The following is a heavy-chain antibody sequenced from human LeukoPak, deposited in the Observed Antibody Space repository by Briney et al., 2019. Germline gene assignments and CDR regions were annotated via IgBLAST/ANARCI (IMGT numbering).Heavy chain of an antibody. V-gene: IGHV1-69*05. J-gene: IGHJ6*02. CDR2: IIPIFGTA. D-gene: IGHD2-2*02. CDR3: ARPGADCGSAGCYTYPYYGLDV. CDR1: GGTFSSYA. Sequence: SVKVSCKASGGTFSSYAISWVRQAPGQGLEWMGGIIPIFGTANYAQKFQGRVTMTTDISTSTAYMELRSLRSDDTAVYYCARPGADCGSAGCYTYPYYGLDVWGQGTTVTVSS.